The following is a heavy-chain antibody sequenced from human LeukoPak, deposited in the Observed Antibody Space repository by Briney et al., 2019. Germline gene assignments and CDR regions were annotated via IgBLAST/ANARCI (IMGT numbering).Heavy chain of an antibody. J-gene: IGHJ4*02. CDR1: GFIFYTYA. D-gene: IGHD2-21*02. CDR2: ISDTGRKR. Sequence: GGSPRLSCVASGFIFYTYAMSWVRQAPGKGLEWVSGISDTGRKRYYTDSVKGRFTISRDNSKNTLHLQMNSLRAEDTALYFCAKDHDNGDYYYYFDSWGQGTLVTVSS. V-gene: IGHV3-23*01. CDR3: AKDHDNGDYYYYFDS.